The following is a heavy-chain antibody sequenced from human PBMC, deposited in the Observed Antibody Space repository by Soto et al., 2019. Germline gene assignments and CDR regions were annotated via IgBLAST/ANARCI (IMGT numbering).Heavy chain of an antibody. V-gene: IGHV1-69*13. CDR3: ARGGLPGYCSSTSCYDY. CDR2: IIPIFGTA. CDR1: GGTFSSYA. Sequence: SVKVSCKASGGTFSSYAISWVRQAPGQGLEWMGGIIPIFGTANYAQKFQGRVTITADESTSTAYMELSSLRSEDTAVYYCARGGLPGYCSSTSCYDYWGQGTLVTSPQ. J-gene: IGHJ4*02. D-gene: IGHD2-2*01.